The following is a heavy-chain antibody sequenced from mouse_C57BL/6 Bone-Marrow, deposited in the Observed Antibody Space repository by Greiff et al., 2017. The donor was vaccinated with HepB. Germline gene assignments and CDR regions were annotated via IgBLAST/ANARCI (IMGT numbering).Heavy chain of an antibody. CDR2: IFPGSGST. J-gene: IGHJ4*01. CDR1: GYTFTDYY. D-gene: IGHD1-1*01. CDR3: ARRVYYYGSSYVEDAMDY. V-gene: IGHV1-75*01. Sequence: VQLQQSGPELVKPGASVKISCKASGYTFTDYYINWVKQRPGQGLEWIGWIFPGSGSTYYNEKFKGKATLTVDKSSSTAYMLLSSLTSEDSAVYFCARRVYYYGSSYVEDAMDYWGQGTSVTVSS.